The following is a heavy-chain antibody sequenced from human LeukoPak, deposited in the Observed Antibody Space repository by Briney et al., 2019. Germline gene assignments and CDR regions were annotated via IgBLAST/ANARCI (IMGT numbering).Heavy chain of an antibody. J-gene: IGHJ4*02. CDR3: ARGDYGGNPDY. CDR2: ISAHNGNK. CDR1: GYSFSTYG. D-gene: IGHD4-23*01. V-gene: IGHV1-18*01. Sequence: GASVKVSCKASGYSFSTYGISWRRQAPGQGPGLKGWISAHNGNKKYAEKVQDRVTMTTDTAATTAYMELRSLRSDDTAMYYCARGDYGGNPDYWGRGTLVTVSS.